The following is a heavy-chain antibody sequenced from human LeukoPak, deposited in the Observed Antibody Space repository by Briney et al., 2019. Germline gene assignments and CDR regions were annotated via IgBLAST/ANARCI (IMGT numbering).Heavy chain of an antibody. CDR1: GGSFSGYY. Sequence: SETLSLTCAVYGGSFSGYYWSWIRRPPGKGLEWIGEINHSGSTNYNPSLKSRVTISVDTSKNQFSLKLSSVTAADTAVYYCARGGRVVQGWAYWGQGTLVTVSS. D-gene: IGHD2-2*01. CDR2: INHSGST. J-gene: IGHJ4*02. V-gene: IGHV4-34*01. CDR3: ARGGRVVQGWAY.